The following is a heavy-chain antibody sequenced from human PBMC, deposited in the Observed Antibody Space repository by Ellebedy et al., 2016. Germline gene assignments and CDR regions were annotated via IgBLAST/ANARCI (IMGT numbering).Heavy chain of an antibody. CDR1: RGSITGYS. V-gene: IGHV4-34*01. Sequence: SETLSLTCSVFRGSITGYSWSWFRQTPGKGLEWIAESHHSGITDYSPSLNRRVSISVDTSRNQCSLNLTSVTAADTGLYFCARGHMFCRGDNCRHPLSTAFDIWGQGTMVTVSS. CDR3: ARGHMFCRGDNCRHPLSTAFDI. D-gene: IGHD2-21*01. CDR2: SHHSGIT. J-gene: IGHJ3*02.